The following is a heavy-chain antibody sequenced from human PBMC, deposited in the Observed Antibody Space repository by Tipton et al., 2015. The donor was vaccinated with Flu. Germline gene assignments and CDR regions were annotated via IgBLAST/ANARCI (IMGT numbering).Heavy chain of an antibody. V-gene: IGHV1-69*06. CDR2: IIPIFGTA. CDR3: ARERYDYGDYNDAFDI. Sequence: QSGAEVKKPGSSVKVSCKASGGTFSSYAISWVRQAPGQGLEWMGGIIPIFGTANYAQKFQGRVTITADKSTSTAYMELSSLRSEDTAVYYCARERYDYGDYNDAFDIWGQGTVVTVSS. J-gene: IGHJ3*02. D-gene: IGHD4-17*01. CDR1: GGTFSSYA.